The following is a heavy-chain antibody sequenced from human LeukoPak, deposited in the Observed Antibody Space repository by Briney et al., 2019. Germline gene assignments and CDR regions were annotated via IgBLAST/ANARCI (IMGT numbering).Heavy chain of an antibody. V-gene: IGHV4-39*01. J-gene: IGHJ4*02. CDR1: GGSISSSSYY. CDR3: ARHREDDFWSGYKSPFDY. D-gene: IGHD3-3*01. Sequence: SETLSLTCTVSGGSISSSSYYWGWIRQPPGKGLEWIGSIYYSGSTYYNPSLKSRVTISVDTSKNQFSPKLSSVTAADTAVYYCARHREDDFWSGYKSPFDYWGQGTLVTVSS. CDR2: IYYSGST.